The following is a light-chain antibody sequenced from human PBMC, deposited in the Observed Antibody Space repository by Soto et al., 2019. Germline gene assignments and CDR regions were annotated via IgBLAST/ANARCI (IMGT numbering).Light chain of an antibody. CDR3: QQRSDWSSIT. CDR1: RSVSTY. CDR2: DAS. V-gene: IGKV3-11*01. Sequence: EIVLTQSPSTLSLSAGERATLSCRASRSVSTYLAWYQQKPGQAPRLLIHDASNRATGIPARFSGSGSGTDFTLTITSLEPEDFAVYYCQQRSDWSSITFGQGTRLEIK. J-gene: IGKJ5*01.